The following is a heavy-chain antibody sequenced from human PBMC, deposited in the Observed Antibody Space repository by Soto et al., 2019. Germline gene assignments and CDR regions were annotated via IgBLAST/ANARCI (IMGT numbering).Heavy chain of an antibody. V-gene: IGHV4-61*08. CDR3: ARGRRSSGSHHASDI. CDR2: IDYSGST. CDR1: GGAISSGDYD. Sequence: SETLTRNGTGSGGAISSGDYDGNWIRQPPGKGLEWIAYIDYSGSTNSNPSLKSRLTISIDTSKNQFSLKLSSVTAADTAVYYCARGRRSSGSHHASDIWGQGTMVT. D-gene: IGHD1-26*01. J-gene: IGHJ3*02.